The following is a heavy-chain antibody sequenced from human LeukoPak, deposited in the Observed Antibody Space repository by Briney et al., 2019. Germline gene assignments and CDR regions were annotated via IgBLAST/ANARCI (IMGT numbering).Heavy chain of an antibody. CDR3: AKGLEYSSSSALDY. CDR1: GFTFSSYE. D-gene: IGHD6-6*01. Sequence: GGSLRLSCAASGFTFSSYEMNWVRQAPGKGLEWVSYISSSGSTIYYADSVKGRFTISRDNAKNSLYLQMNSLRAEDTALYYCAKGLEYSSSSALDYWGQGTLVTVSS. J-gene: IGHJ4*02. CDR2: ISSSGSTI. V-gene: IGHV3-48*03.